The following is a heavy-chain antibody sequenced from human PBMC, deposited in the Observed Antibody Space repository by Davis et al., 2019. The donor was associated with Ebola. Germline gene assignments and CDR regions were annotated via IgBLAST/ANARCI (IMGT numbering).Heavy chain of an antibody. Sequence: AASVKVSCKASGYIFTSYGISWVRQAPGQGLEWMGWISAYNGNTIYAQKLQVRVTMTRDTSTSTAYMELRSLRSDDTAVYYCARDSRWLVPGTYYYYGMDVWGQGTTVTVSS. CDR3: ARDSRWLVPGTYYYYGMDV. CDR2: ISAYNGNT. J-gene: IGHJ6*02. D-gene: IGHD6-19*01. V-gene: IGHV1-18*01. CDR1: GYIFTSYG.